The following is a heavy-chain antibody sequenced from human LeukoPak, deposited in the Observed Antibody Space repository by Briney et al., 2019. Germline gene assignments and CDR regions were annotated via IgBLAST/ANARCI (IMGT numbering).Heavy chain of an antibody. Sequence: SETLSLTCTVSGGSISSYYWSWIRQPPGKGLEWIGYIYYSGSTNYNPSLKSRVTISVDTSKNQLSLKLSSVTAADTAVYYCARGPGFDSSGYLNWFDPWGQGTLVTVSS. CDR2: IYYSGST. CDR1: GGSISSYY. J-gene: IGHJ5*02. D-gene: IGHD3-22*01. V-gene: IGHV4-59*01. CDR3: ARGPGFDSSGYLNWFDP.